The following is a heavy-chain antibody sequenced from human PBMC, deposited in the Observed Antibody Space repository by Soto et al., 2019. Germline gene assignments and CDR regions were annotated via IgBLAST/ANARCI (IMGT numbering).Heavy chain of an antibody. CDR1: SGSISSSNW. D-gene: IGHD4-4*01. V-gene: IGHV4-4*02. J-gene: IGHJ5*02. Sequence: SETLSLTCAVSSGSISSSNWWSWVRQPPGKGLEWIGEIYHSGSTNYNPSLKSRVTISVDKSKNQFSLKLSSVTAADTAVYYCAARDYSATSLFDPWGQGTLVTVSS. CDR3: AARDYSATSLFDP. CDR2: IYHSGST.